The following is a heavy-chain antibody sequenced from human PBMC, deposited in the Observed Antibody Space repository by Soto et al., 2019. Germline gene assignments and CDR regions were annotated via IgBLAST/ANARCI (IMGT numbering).Heavy chain of an antibody. J-gene: IGHJ4*02. D-gene: IGHD6-19*01. CDR3: ARDLSWGSSGQITPGIFDY. CDR2: ISAYNGNT. CDR1: GYTFTSYG. Sequence: GASVKVSCKASGYTFTSYGISWVRQAPGQGLEWMGWISAYNGNTNYAQKLQGRVTMTTDTSTSTAYMELRSLRSDDTAVYYCARDLSWGSSGQITPGIFDYWGQGTLVTVSS. V-gene: IGHV1-18*04.